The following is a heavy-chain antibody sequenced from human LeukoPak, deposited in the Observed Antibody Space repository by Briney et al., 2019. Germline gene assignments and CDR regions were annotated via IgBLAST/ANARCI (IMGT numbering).Heavy chain of an antibody. Sequence: ASVKVSCKASGGTFSSYAISWVRQAPGQGLEWMGWINTNTGNPTYAQGFTGRFVFSLDTSVSTAYLQISSLKAEDTAVYYCARIGWELRTGALDYWGQGTLVTVSS. D-gene: IGHD1-26*01. J-gene: IGHJ4*02. CDR2: INTNTGNP. V-gene: IGHV7-4-1*02. CDR3: ARIGWELRTGALDY. CDR1: GGTFSSYA.